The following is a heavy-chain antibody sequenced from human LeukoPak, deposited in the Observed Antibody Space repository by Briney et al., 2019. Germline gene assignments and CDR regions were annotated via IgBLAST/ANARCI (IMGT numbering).Heavy chain of an antibody. V-gene: IGHV1-58*02. D-gene: IGHD3-22*01. CDR3: AALPSYYYDSSGPDY. CDR1: GFTFTSSA. J-gene: IGHJ4*02. Sequence: SVKVSCKASGFTFTSSAMQWVRQARGQRLEWIGWIVVGSGNTNYAQKFQERVTITRDMSTSTAYMELSSLRSEDTAVYYCAALPSYYYDSSGPDYWGQGTLVTVSS. CDR2: IVVGSGNT.